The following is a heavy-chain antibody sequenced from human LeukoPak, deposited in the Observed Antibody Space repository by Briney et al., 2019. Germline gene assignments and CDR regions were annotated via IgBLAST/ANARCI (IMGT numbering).Heavy chain of an antibody. D-gene: IGHD6-19*01. CDR2: LNGGGDST. CDR1: GFTFSSYV. V-gene: IGHV3-23*01. CDR3: AKGSSNGRPYYFDY. J-gene: IGHJ4*02. Sequence: GGFLRLSCAASGFTFSSYVMSWVRQAPGKGLEWVSALNGGGDSTYYVDSVKGRFTTSRDNSKNTLYLQMNSLRAEDTAVYYCAKGSSNGRPYYFDYWGQGALVTVSS.